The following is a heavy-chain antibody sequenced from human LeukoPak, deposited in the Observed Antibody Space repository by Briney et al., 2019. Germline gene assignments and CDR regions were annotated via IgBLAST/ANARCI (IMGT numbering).Heavy chain of an antibody. V-gene: IGHV3-66*01. Sequence: GGSLRLSCAASGFTVSSNYMSWVRQAPGKGLEWVSVIYSGGSTYYTDSVKGRFTISRDNSKNTLYLQMNSLRAEGTAAYYCARDGRYFDWLFAFDYWGQGALVTVSS. J-gene: IGHJ4*02. CDR2: IYSGGST. D-gene: IGHD3-9*01. CDR3: ARDGRYFDWLFAFDY. CDR1: GFTVSSNY.